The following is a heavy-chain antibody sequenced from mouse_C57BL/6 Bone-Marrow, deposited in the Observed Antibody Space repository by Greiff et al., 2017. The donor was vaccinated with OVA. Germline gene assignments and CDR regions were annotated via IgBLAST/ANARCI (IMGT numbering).Heavy chain of an antibody. V-gene: IGHV1-82*01. CDR3: ARWDYGTDGYFDV. CDR2: IYPGDGDT. D-gene: IGHD1-1*01. Sequence: QVQLKESGPELVKPGASVKISCKASGYAFSSSWMNWVKQRPGKGLEWIGRIYPGDGDTNYNGKFKGKATLTADKSSSTAYMQLSSLTSEDSAVYFCARWDYGTDGYFDVWGTGTTVTVSS. CDR1: GYAFSSSW. J-gene: IGHJ1*03.